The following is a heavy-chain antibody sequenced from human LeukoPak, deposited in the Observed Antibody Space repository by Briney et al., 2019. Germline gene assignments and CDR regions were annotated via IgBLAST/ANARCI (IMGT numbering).Heavy chain of an antibody. CDR1: GFTFSNYW. CDR2: IKQDGSEK. J-gene: IGHJ4*02. V-gene: IGHV3-7*01. Sequence: GGSLRLSCAASGFTFSNYWMSWVRQAPGKGLEWVANIKQDGSEKYYVDSVKGRFTISRDNAKNSLCLQMNSLRAEDTAIYYCARWEGDIVATIGDYWGQGTLVTVSS. D-gene: IGHD5-12*01. CDR3: ARWEGDIVATIGDY.